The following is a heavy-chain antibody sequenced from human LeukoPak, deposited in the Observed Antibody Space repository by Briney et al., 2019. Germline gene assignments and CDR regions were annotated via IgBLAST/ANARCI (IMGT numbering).Heavy chain of an antibody. V-gene: IGHV3-21*01. CDR1: GFTFSSYS. CDR2: ISSSSSYI. CDR3: ARDWGDYVFDAFDI. J-gene: IGHJ3*02. Sequence: GGSLRLSCAASGFTFSSYSMNWVRQAPGKGLEWVSSISSSSSYIYYADSVKGRFTISRDNAKNSLYLQMNSLRAEDTAVYYCARDWGDYVFDAFDIWGQGTMVTVSS. D-gene: IGHD4-17*01.